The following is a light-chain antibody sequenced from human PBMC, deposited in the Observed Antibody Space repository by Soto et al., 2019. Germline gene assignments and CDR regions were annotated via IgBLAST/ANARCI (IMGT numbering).Light chain of an antibody. CDR1: QNISGKY. Sequence: EIVLTQSPGTLSLSPGERATLSCRASQNISGKYLAWYQQKPGQAPRLLMYGASRRATGIPDSFSCSGSGTDFTLTINRLEPEDFAVYYCQQYDNSPWTYGQGTKVEIK. V-gene: IGKV3-20*01. CDR3: QQYDNSPWT. J-gene: IGKJ1*01. CDR2: GAS.